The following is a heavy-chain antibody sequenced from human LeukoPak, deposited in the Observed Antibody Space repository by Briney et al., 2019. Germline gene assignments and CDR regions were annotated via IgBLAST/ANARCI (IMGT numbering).Heavy chain of an antibody. CDR1: GFTFSSYW. CDR2: IKTDGRQI. V-gene: IGHV3-7*01. D-gene: IGHD7-27*01. J-gene: IGHJ4*02. Sequence: GGSLRLSCVACGFTFSSYWRTWVGQAPGKGLEWVANIKTDGRQIYYVDSVKGRFTISRDNAKNSLYLQMNSLRAEDTAVYYCARDLNWETYWGQGTLVIVSS. CDR3: ARDLNWETY.